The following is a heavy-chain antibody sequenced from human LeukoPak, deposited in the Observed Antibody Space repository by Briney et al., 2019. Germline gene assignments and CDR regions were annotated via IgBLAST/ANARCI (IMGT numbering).Heavy chain of an antibody. D-gene: IGHD6-13*01. V-gene: IGHV3-53*01. Sequence: GGSLRLSCAASGFTVSSNYMSWVRQAPGKGLEWVSVIYSGGSTYYADSVKGRFTISRDNSKNTLYLQMNSLRAEDTAVYYCAKDRSSSSWYADAFDIWGQGTMVTVSS. CDR1: GFTVSSNY. CDR3: AKDRSSSSWYADAFDI. CDR2: IYSGGST. J-gene: IGHJ3*02.